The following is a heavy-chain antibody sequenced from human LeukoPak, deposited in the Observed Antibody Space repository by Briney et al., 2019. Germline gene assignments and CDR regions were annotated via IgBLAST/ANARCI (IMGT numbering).Heavy chain of an antibody. CDR1: GYTFTGYY. CDR2: INPKNGGT. D-gene: IGHD3-10*01. V-gene: IGHV1-2*02. CDR3: ARDSRVTNGDY. J-gene: IGHJ4*02. Sequence: ASVKVSCKASGYTFTGYYMHWVRQAPGQGLEWMGLINPKNGGTSHAQKFQGRVTMTRDTSITTAYMELSSLRSDDTAVYYCARDSRVTNGDYWGQGTLATVSS.